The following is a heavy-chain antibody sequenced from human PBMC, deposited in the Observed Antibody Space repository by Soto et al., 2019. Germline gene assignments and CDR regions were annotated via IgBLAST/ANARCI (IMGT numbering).Heavy chain of an antibody. D-gene: IGHD3-22*01. CDR1: GDTFTNYD. Sequence: GASVKVSCKASGDTFTNYDINWVRQATGQGPEYMGGMNPNSGKVNYAQKFQGRVTITADKSTSTAYMELSSLRSEDTAVYYCASRLYYDSSVPGYWGQGTLVTVSS. CDR2: MNPNSGKV. V-gene: IGHV1-69*10. J-gene: IGHJ4*02. CDR3: ASRLYYDSSVPGY.